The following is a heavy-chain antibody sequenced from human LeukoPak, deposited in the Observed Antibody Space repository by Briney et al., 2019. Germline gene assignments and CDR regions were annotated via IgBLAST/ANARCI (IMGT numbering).Heavy chain of an antibody. CDR3: AGQGLLWFGEVLDC. J-gene: IGHJ4*02. Sequence: GGSLRLSCAASGFTFSSYAMHWVRQAPGKGLEWVAVISYDGSNKYYADSVKGRFTISRDNSKNTLYLQMNSLRAEDTAVYYCAGQGLLWFGEVLDCWGQGTLVTVSS. V-gene: IGHV3-30-3*01. CDR1: GFTFSSYA. D-gene: IGHD3-10*01. CDR2: ISYDGSNK.